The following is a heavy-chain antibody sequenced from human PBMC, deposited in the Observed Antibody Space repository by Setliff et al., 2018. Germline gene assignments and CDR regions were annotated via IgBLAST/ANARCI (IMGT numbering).Heavy chain of an antibody. V-gene: IGHV3-53*04. CDR3: ARAGTVGELIAGWDS. D-gene: IGHD3-16*02. CDR1: GFSVGSTY. Sequence: HPGGSLRLSCAASGFSVGSTYMTWVRQAPGKGPEWVAIMYSGGLMDYADSLRGRFTISRSNSKNTIYLQINDLRLEDTAVYFCARAGTVGELIAGWDSWGQGTLVTVSS. CDR2: MYSGGLM. J-gene: IGHJ4*02.